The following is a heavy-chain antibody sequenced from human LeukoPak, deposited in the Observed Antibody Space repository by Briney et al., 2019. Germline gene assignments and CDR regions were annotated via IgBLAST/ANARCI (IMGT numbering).Heavy chain of an antibody. CDR1: GFTVSSNY. CDR3: SGYYLLDAFDI. Sequence: GGSLRLSCAASGFTVSSNYVSWVRQAPGKGLEWVSVIYSGGSTYYADSVKGRFTISRDNSKNTLYLQMNSLRAEDTAVYYCSGYYLLDAFDIWGQGTMVTVSS. CDR2: IYSGGST. D-gene: IGHD3-22*01. V-gene: IGHV3-53*01. J-gene: IGHJ3*02.